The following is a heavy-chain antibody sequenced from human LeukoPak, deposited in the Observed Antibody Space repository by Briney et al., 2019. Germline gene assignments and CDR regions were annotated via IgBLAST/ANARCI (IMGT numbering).Heavy chain of an antibody. CDR1: GFIFDDYT. V-gene: IGHV3-43*01. D-gene: IGHD5-24*01. Sequence: GGSLRLSCAASGFIFDDYTMHWVRQTPEKGLEWVSLVTCDGYTTYYADSMKGRFTISRDNSTNSVFLQMNSLRIEDAALYYCVRDGGFPRGQGTLVTVSS. CDR2: VTCDGYTT. CDR3: VRDGGFP. J-gene: IGHJ5*02.